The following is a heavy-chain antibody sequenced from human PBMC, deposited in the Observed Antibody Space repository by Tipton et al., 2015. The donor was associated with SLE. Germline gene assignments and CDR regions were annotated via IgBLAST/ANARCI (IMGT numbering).Heavy chain of an antibody. CDR3: ARDGLWFGEIGY. J-gene: IGHJ4*02. V-gene: IGHV4-4*07. CDR1: DGSIRDYY. D-gene: IGHD3-10*01. Sequence: TLSLTCTVSDGSIRDYYWTWIRQPAGEGLEWIGRIYASGSTNYNPSLRSRAAMSVDTSKSQFSLKLTSVTAADTAVYYCARDGLWFGEIGYWGQGTLVTVSS. CDR2: IYASGST.